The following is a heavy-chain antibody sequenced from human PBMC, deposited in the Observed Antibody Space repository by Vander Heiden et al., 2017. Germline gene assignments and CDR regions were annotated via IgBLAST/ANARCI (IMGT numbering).Heavy chain of an antibody. V-gene: IGHV3-53*01. D-gene: IGHD6-19*01. Sequence: EVQLVESGGGLIQPGGSRRLSCAASGFTVSSNYMSWVRQAPGKGLECVSVIYSGGSTYYADSVKGRFTISRDNSKNTLYLQMNSLRAEDTAVYYCARKIGKQWNFWYFDLWGRGTLVTVSS. J-gene: IGHJ2*01. CDR3: ARKIGKQWNFWYFDL. CDR2: IYSGGST. CDR1: GFTVSSNY.